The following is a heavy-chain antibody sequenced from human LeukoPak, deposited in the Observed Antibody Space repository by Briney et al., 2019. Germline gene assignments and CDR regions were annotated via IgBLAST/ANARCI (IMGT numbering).Heavy chain of an antibody. CDR3: ARRHSSGWFYY. V-gene: IGHV4-38-2*02. Sequence: SETLSLTCTVSGYSISNGYYCDWIRQPPGRGLEWIGNTYRSGSTSYNPSLKSRVTISVDTSKNQFSLKVNSVTAADTAVYYCARRHSSGWFYYWGQGTLVTVSS. CDR2: TYRSGST. J-gene: IGHJ4*02. D-gene: IGHD6-19*01. CDR1: GYSISNGYY.